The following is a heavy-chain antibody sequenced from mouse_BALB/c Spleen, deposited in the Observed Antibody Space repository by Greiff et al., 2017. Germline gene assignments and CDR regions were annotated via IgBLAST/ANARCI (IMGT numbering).Heavy chain of an antibody. J-gene: IGHJ4*01. V-gene: IGHV5-6-4*01. D-gene: IGHD2-3*01. CDR1: GFTFSSYT. CDR3: TREDDGYSGAMDD. CDR2: ISSGGSYT. Sequence: EVQGVESGGGLVKPGGSLKLSCAASGFTFSSYTMSWVRQTPEKRLEWVATISSGGSYTYYPDSVKGRFTISRDNAKNTLYLQMSSLKSEDTAMYYCTREDDGYSGAMDDWGQGTSVTVSS.